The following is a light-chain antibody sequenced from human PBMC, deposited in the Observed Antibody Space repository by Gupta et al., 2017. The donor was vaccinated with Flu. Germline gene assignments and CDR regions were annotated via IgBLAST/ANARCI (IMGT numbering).Light chain of an antibody. CDR3: QESYRSPLT. V-gene: IGKV1-39*01. CDR2: DAS. CDR1: QSISTY. J-gene: IGKJ4*01. Sequence: VCITCRASQSISTYLNWFQQKPGKAPKLLIYDASNLQSGVPSRFSGSGSETDFSLTISSLQPEDFATYYCQESYRSPLTFGGGTKVEIK.